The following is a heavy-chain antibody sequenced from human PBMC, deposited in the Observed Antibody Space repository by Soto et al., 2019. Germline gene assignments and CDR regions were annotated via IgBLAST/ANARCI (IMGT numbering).Heavy chain of an antibody. Sequence: SETLSLTCAVSGGSIISKTRWSWVRQPPGTGLEWIGEIHHSGSTNYNPSLKSRVTISVDKSKNQFSLKVTSLTAADTAVYYCATHDYWGQGILVTVSS. J-gene: IGHJ4*02. CDR2: IHHSGST. CDR1: GGSIISKTR. V-gene: IGHV4-4*02. CDR3: ATHDY.